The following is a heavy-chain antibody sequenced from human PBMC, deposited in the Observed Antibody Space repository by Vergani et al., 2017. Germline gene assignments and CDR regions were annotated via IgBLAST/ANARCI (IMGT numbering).Heavy chain of an antibody. CDR1: GFSFGDYA. D-gene: IGHD5-18*01. CDR2: IRNKAYGGTT. J-gene: IGHJ4*02. CDR3: NRGRGYSFGYSDY. V-gene: IGHV3-49*04. Sequence: EVQLVESGGGLVQPGGSLRLSCAASGFSFGDYAMTWVRQAPGKGLEGVAFIRNKAYGGTTEYAASVKGRFTISRDDSKRLAYLQLSGLKTEDTAVYFCNRGRGYSFGYSDYWGQGTLVTVSS.